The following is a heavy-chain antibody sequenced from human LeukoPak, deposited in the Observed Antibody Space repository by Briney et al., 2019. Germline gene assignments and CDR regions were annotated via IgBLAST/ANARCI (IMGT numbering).Heavy chain of an antibody. Sequence: KSSETLSLTCTVSGGSISSSSYYWGWIRQPPGKGLEWTGSIYYSGSTYYNPSLKSRVTISVDTSKNQFSLKLNSVTAADTAVYYCARLGITMVRGRPIDYWGQGTLVTVSS. D-gene: IGHD3-10*01. J-gene: IGHJ4*02. V-gene: IGHV4-39*01. CDR1: GGSISSSSYY. CDR2: IYYSGST. CDR3: ARLGITMVRGRPIDY.